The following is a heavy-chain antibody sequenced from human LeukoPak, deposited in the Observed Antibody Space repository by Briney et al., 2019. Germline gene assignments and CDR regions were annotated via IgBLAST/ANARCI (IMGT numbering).Heavy chain of an antibody. CDR1: GYSFTSYW. V-gene: IGHV5-51*01. J-gene: IGHJ4*02. Sequence: GESLKISCKGSGYSFTSYWIGWVRQMPGKGLEWMGIIYPGDSDTRYSPSFQGQVTTSADKSISTAYLQWSSLKASDTAMYYCARSVTTVTTTLDYWGQGTLVTVSS. CDR3: ARSVTTVTTTLDY. D-gene: IGHD4-17*01. CDR2: IYPGDSDT.